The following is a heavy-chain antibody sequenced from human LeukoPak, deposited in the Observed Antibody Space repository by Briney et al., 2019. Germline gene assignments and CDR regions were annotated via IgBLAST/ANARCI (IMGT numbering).Heavy chain of an antibody. CDR2: IYYSGST. CDR3: ARDYGGNSGDFDI. V-gene: IGHV4-59*08. J-gene: IGHJ3*02. CDR1: GGSISSYY. D-gene: IGHD4-23*01. Sequence: SETLSLTCTVSGGSISSYYWSWIRQPPGKGLEWIGYIYYSGSTNYNPSLKSRVTISVDTSKNQFSLKLSSVTAADTAVYYCARDYGGNSGDFDIWGQGQWSPSLQ.